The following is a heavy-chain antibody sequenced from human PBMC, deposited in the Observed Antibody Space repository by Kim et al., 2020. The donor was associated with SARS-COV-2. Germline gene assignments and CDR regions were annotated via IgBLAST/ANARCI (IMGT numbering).Heavy chain of an antibody. CDR3: AGGRRGYYAQGGWYFDL. V-gene: IGHV4-34*01. D-gene: IGHD3-22*01. CDR2: INHSGST. Sequence: SETLSLTCAVYGGSFSGYYWSWIRQPPGKGLEWIGEINHSGSTNYNPSLKSRVTISVDTSKNQFSLKLRSVTAADTAVYYCAGGRRGYYAQGGWYFDLWGRGTLVAVSS. CDR1: GGSFSGYY. J-gene: IGHJ2*01.